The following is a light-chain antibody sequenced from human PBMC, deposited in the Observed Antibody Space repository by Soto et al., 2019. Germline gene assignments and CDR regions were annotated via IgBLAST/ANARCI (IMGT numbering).Light chain of an antibody. Sequence: EIVLTQSPGTLSLSPGERATLSCRASQSVSSSYLAWYQQKPGQAPRLLIYGASSRATGIPDRFSGSGSGTDFSLTISRLESEDFAVYYCQQYSSSSITFGHGTRLEIK. CDR1: QSVSSSY. V-gene: IGKV3-20*01. CDR2: GAS. J-gene: IGKJ5*01. CDR3: QQYSSSSIT.